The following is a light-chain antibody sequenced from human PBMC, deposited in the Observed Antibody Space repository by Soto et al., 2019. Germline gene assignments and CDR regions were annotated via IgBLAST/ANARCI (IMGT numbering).Light chain of an antibody. J-gene: IGLJ1*01. CDR3: AAWEDTVRSYV. V-gene: IGLV1-47*01. CDR2: RDN. Sequence: QSVLTQPPSVSGTPGQRVTISCSGGISNIATNYVHWFQQLPGTAPKVLSNRDNQRPSGVPDRFSGSKSGTSASLAISGLRSEDEAEYYCAAWEDTVRSYVFVTGTKVTVL. CDR1: ISNIATNY.